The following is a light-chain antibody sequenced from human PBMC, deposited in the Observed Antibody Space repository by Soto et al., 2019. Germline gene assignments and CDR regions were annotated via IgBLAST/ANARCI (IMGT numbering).Light chain of an antibody. CDR2: DAS. CDR3: QQYNSYPWT. CDR1: QSISSW. V-gene: IGKV1-5*01. J-gene: IGKJ1*01. Sequence: DIQMTQSPSTLSASVGDRVTITCRASQSISSWLAWYQQKPGKAPKLLIYDASSLESGVPSRFSGSGFGTEFTPTISSLQPDDFATYYCQQYNSYPWTFGQGTKVEIK.